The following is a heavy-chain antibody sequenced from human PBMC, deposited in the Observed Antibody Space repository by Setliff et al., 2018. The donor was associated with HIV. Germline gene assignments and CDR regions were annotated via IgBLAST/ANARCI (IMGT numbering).Heavy chain of an antibody. CDR2: FNPEDGKT. CDR3: TTGLPLFCSGGSCLFDF. V-gene: IGHV1-24*01. D-gene: IGHD2-15*01. J-gene: IGHJ4*02. Sequence: ASVKVSCKVSGFTLTELSMHWVRQAPGKGLEWMGSFNPEDGKTIYAQKFQGRATMIEDTSTDTAYMELSSLRSEDTAVYYCTTGLPLFCSGGSCLFDFWGQGTLVTVSS. CDR1: GFTLTELS.